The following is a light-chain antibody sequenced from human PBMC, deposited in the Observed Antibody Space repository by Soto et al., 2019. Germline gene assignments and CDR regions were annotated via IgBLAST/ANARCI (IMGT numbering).Light chain of an antibody. Sequence: QPVLTQPPSVSGAPGQRVTISCTGSSSNTGAGYDVHWYQQLPGTVPKLLIYANSNRPSGVPDRFSGSKSGTSASLAITGLQAEDEADYYCQPYDSSLTVWVFGGGTKLTVL. CDR1: SSNTGAGYD. V-gene: IGLV1-40*01. J-gene: IGLJ3*02. CDR3: QPYDSSLTVWV. CDR2: ANS.